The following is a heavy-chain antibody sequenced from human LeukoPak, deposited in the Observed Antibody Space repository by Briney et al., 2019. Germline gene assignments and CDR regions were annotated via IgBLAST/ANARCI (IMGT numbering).Heavy chain of an antibody. J-gene: IGHJ4*02. V-gene: IGHV3-30*04. CDR3: AKELEGEHTSDY. CDR2: ISYDGSDK. D-gene: IGHD3-16*01. Sequence: GGSLRLSCAASGFTFISYAIHWVRQAPGKGLEWVALISYDGSDKYYADSVKGRFTISRDSSTNTLYLQMNSLTFEDTAVYYCAKELEGEHTSDYWGQGTLVTVSS. CDR1: GFTFISYA.